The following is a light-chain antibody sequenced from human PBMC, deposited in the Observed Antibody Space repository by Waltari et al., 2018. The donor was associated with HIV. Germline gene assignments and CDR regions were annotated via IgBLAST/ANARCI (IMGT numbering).Light chain of an antibody. CDR2: DKN. CDR1: SSNIGNNY. CDR3: GTWDSSLSAGGV. Sequence: QSVLTQPPSVSAAPGQKVTISCSGSSSNIGNNYVSWSQQRPGTAPKLLIYDKNKRPSGIPDRVSGSKSGTSATLGITGLQTGDEADYYCGTWDSSLSAGGVFGGGTKLTVL. V-gene: IGLV1-51*01. J-gene: IGLJ2*01.